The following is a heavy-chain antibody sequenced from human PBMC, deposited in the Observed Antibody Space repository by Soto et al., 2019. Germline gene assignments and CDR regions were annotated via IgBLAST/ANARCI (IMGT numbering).Heavy chain of an antibody. D-gene: IGHD3-10*01. CDR1: GDSISSYY. J-gene: IGHJ5*02. CDR2: ISNTGST. V-gene: IGHV4-59*13. CDR3: ASLGELPVWFDP. Sequence: QVQLQESGPGLVKPSENLSLTCTVSGDSISSYYWSWIRQPPGKGLEWVGYISNTGSTIYNPSLESRATISLDTSKNQVSLSLNSVTVADTAVYYCASLGELPVWFDPWGRGTLVTVSS.